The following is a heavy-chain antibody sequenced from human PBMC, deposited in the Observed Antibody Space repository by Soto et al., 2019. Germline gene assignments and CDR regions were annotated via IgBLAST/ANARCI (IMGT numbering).Heavy chain of an antibody. Sequence: SETLSLTCAVYGGSLSGYYWSWIRQTPGKRLEWVGDINHGGSANYNPSLKSRVTFSLDPSKNQFSLKLSSVIAADTAVYYCARDLWGYCGTDCYPLDVWGQGTTVTVS. CDR1: GGSLSGYY. J-gene: IGHJ6*02. D-gene: IGHD2-21*02. CDR3: ARDLWGYCGTDCYPLDV. V-gene: IGHV4-34*01. CDR2: INHGGSA.